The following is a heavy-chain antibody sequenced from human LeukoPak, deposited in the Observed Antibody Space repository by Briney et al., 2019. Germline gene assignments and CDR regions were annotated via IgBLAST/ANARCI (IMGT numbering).Heavy chain of an antibody. J-gene: IGHJ6*03. CDR2: IYSGGST. D-gene: IGHD6-19*01. CDR3: ARDQAEGTYYYYYYMDV. CDR1: GFTVSSNY. Sequence: GGSLRLSCAASGFTVSSNYMSWVRQAPGKGLEWVSVIYSGGSTYYADSVKGRFTISRDNSKNTLYLQMNSLRAEDTAVYYCARDQAEGTYYYYYYMDVWGKGTTVTVSS. V-gene: IGHV3-53*05.